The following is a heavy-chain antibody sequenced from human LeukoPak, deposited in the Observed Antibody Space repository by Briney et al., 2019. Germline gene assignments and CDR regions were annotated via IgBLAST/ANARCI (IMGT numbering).Heavy chain of an antibody. CDR2: ISSSSSYI. CDR1: GFTFSSYS. J-gene: IGHJ6*03. V-gene: IGHV3-21*01. D-gene: IGHD5-18*01. Sequence: GGSLRLSCAASGFTFSSYSMNWVRQAPGKGLEWVSSISSSSSYIYYADSVKGRFTISRDNAKNSLYLQMNSLRAEDTAVYYCARDQEDTATYYYYYMDVWGKGTTVTVSS. CDR3: ARDQEDTATYYYYYMDV.